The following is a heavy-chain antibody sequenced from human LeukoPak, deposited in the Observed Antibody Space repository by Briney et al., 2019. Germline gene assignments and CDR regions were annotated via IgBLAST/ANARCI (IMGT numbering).Heavy chain of an antibody. J-gene: IGHJ4*02. D-gene: IGHD2-2*01. V-gene: IGHV4-39*01. CDR2: IYYSGST. CDR1: GGSISSSSYY. CDR3: ARLVVVPAAPNYYFDY. Sequence: SETLSLTCTVSGGSISSSSYYWGWIRQPPGKGLEWIGSIYYSGSTYYNPSLMSRVTISVDTSKNQFSLKLSSVTAADTAVYYCARLVVVPAAPNYYFDYWGQGTLVTVSS.